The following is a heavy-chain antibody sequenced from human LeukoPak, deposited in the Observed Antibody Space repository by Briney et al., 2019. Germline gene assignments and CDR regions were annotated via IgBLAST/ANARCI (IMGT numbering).Heavy chain of an antibody. Sequence: GGSLRLSCAGSGFTFSRNWMCWVRQAPGKGLEWVANIKHDGSEEYYVDSVKGRFTVSRDNAKNSLYLQMNSLRAEDTAVYYCARRGGYPDYWGQGALVTVSS. CDR1: GFTFSRNW. CDR2: IKHDGSEE. CDR3: ARRGGYPDY. V-gene: IGHV3-7*01. J-gene: IGHJ4*02. D-gene: IGHD3-22*01.